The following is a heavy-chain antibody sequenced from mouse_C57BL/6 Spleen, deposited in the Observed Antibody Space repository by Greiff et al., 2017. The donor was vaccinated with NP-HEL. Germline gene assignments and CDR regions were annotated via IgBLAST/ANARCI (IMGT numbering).Heavy chain of an antibody. V-gene: IGHV14-2*01. CDR2: IDPEDGET. CDR1: GFNIKDYY. Sequence: EVKLVESGAELVKPGASVKLSCTASGFNIKDYYMHWVKQRTEQGLEWIGRIDPEDGETKYAPKFQGKATITADTSSNTAYLQLSSLTSEDTAVYYCARDYYGSSYGGGPAWFAYWGQGTLVTVSA. J-gene: IGHJ3*01. D-gene: IGHD1-1*01. CDR3: ARDYYGSSYGGGPAWFAY.